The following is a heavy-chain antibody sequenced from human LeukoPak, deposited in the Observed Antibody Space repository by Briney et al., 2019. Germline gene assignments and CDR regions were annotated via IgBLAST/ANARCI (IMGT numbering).Heavy chain of an antibody. Sequence: ASVKVSCKASGYTFTSYDINWVRQATGQGLEWMGWMNPNSGNTGYAQKFQGRVTMTRNTSISTAYMELGSLRSEDTAVYYCARRLMHYGSGSFFGYWGQGTLVTVSS. V-gene: IGHV1-8*01. CDR3: ARRLMHYGSGSFFGY. CDR1: GYTFTSYD. D-gene: IGHD3-10*01. CDR2: MNPNSGNT. J-gene: IGHJ4*02.